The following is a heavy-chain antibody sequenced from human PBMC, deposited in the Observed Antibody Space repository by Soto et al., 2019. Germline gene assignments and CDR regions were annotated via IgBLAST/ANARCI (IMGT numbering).Heavy chain of an antibody. CDR2: ISAYNGNT. Sequence: VQLVQSGAEVKKPGASVKVSCKASGYTFTSYGISWVRQAPGQGLEWMGWISAYNGNTNYAQKLQGRVTMTTDTSTSTAYMELRSLRSDDTAVYYCARDGGTGYDFWSGYYSSFYFDYWGQGTLVTVSS. CDR3: ARDGGTGYDFWSGYYSSFYFDY. D-gene: IGHD3-3*01. CDR1: GYTFTSYG. J-gene: IGHJ4*02. V-gene: IGHV1-18*01.